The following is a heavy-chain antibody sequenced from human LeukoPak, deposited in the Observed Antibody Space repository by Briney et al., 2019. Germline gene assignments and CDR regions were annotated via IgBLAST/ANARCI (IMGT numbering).Heavy chain of an antibody. Sequence: GGSLRLSCAASGFTFDDYGMSWVRQAPGKGLEWVSGINWNGGSTGYADSVKGRFTISRDNAMNSLYLQMNSLRAEDTALYYCARVTTPLYYYYYMDVWGKGTTVTVSS. J-gene: IGHJ6*03. V-gene: IGHV3-20*04. CDR1: GFTFDDYG. CDR3: ARVTTPLYYYYYMDV. D-gene: IGHD4-11*01. CDR2: INWNGGST.